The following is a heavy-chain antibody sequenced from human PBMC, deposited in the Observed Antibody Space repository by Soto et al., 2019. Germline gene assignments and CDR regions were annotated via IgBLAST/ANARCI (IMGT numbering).Heavy chain of an antibody. Sequence: EVHLVESGGGLVQPGRSLRLSCAASGFTFDDYAMHWVRQAPGKGLEWVSGISWNSDSTGYADSVKGRFTISRDNAKNSLFLQMNSLSAEDTALYFCAKDTYIIVGGTHIDFWGRGNLVSVSS. J-gene: IGHJ4*02. CDR1: GFTFDDYA. CDR3: AKDTYIIVGGTHIDF. CDR2: ISWNSDST. D-gene: IGHD1-26*01. V-gene: IGHV3-9*01.